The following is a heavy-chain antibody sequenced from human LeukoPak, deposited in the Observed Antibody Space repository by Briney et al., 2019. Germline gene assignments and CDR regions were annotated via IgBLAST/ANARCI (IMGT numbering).Heavy chain of an antibody. CDR1: GFTFSSYG. Sequence: GGSLRLSCAASGFTFSSYGMHWVRQAPGKGLEWVAVISFDGSNKYYADSVKGRFTISRDNSKNTLYLQMNSLRAEDTAVYYCAKAHRTGGLDFDYWGQGTLVTVSS. D-gene: IGHD2-8*02. J-gene: IGHJ4*02. V-gene: IGHV3-30*18. CDR3: AKAHRTGGLDFDY. CDR2: ISFDGSNK.